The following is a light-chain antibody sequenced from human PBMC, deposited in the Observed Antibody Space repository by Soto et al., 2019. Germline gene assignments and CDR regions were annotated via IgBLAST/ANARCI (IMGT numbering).Light chain of an antibody. J-gene: IGLJ2*01. Sequence: QSVLTQPPSVSGAPGQRVTISCTGSSSNIGAGYDVHWYQQLPGTAPKLLIYGNSNRPSGVPDRFSGSKSVTSASLAITGLQAEDEADYYCQSYDSSLSGSKFGGGTKVTVL. CDR2: GNS. CDR3: QSYDSSLSGSK. CDR1: SSNIGAGYD. V-gene: IGLV1-40*01.